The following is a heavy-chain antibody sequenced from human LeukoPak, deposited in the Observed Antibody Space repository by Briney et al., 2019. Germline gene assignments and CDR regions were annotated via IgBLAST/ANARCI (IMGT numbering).Heavy chain of an antibody. CDR3: ARLREIPVFGVVTKSTSYFDY. Sequence: GGSLRLSCAASGFTFTNYWMCWVRQAPGKGLELVSNIKQDRVEKYYVDSVKGRFTISRDNAKNSLCLQMNSLRAEDTAVYYCARLREIPVFGVVTKSTSYFDYWGQGTLVTVSS. CDR2: IKQDRVEK. CDR1: GFTFTNYW. D-gene: IGHD3-3*01. J-gene: IGHJ4*02. V-gene: IGHV3-7*01.